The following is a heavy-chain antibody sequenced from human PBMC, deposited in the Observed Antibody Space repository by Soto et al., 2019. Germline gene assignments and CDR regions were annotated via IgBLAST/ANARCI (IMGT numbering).Heavy chain of an antibody. D-gene: IGHD3-3*01. J-gene: IGHJ6*02. V-gene: IGHV4-39*01. CDR3: ANEHKSITIFEVGGMDV. Sequence: SETLSLTCTLSGGSISSRSYYWGSIRQPPGKGLEWIGSIYYSGSTYYNPSLKSRVTISVDTSKNQFSLKLSSVTAADTAVYFCANEHKSITIFEVGGMDVWGQGTTVTVSS. CDR1: GGSISSRSYY. CDR2: IYYSGST.